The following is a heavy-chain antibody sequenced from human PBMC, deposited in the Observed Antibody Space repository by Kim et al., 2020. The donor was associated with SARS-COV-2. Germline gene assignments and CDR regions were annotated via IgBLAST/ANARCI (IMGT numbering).Heavy chain of an antibody. D-gene: IGHD6-13*01. CDR2: ISYDGSNK. CDR1: GFTFSSYG. Sequence: GGSLRLSCAASGFTFSSYGMHWVRQAPGKGLEWVAVISYDGSNKYYADSVKGRFTISRDNSKNTLYLQMNSLRAEDTAVYYCASSWYRLYFDYWGQGTLVTVSS. V-gene: IGHV3-30*03. J-gene: IGHJ4*02. CDR3: ASSWYRLYFDY.